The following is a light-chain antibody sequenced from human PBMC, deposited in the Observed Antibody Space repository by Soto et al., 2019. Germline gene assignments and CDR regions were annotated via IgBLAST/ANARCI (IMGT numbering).Light chain of an antibody. J-gene: IGKJ2*01. V-gene: IGKV3-11*01. CDR3: QQRDKWPRT. Sequence: DIVLTQSPATLSLSPGERATLSCRASQSVGSYLAWFQHKPGQAPRLLIYGASNRATDIPGRFSGRGSGTDFTLTISSLESGDSAVYYCQQRDKWPRTFGQGTKLDI. CDR1: QSVGSY. CDR2: GAS.